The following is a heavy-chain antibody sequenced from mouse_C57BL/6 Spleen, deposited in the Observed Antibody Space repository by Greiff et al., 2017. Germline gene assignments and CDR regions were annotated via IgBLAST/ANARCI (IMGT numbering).Heavy chain of an antibody. D-gene: IGHD2-2*01. J-gene: IGHJ4*01. CDR2: INPSTGGT. Sequence: VQLQQSGPELVKPGASAKISCKASGYSFTGYYMNWVKQSPEKSLEWIGEINPSTGGTTYNQKFKAKATLTVDKSSSTAYMQLKSLTSEDSAVYYCARVGYGYDLYYAMDYWGQGTSVTVSS. V-gene: IGHV1-42*01. CDR3: ARVGYGYDLYYAMDY. CDR1: GYSFTGYY.